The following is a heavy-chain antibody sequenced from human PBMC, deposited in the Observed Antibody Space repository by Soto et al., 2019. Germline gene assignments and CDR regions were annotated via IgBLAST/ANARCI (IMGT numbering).Heavy chain of an antibody. J-gene: IGHJ6*02. D-gene: IGHD3-10*01. V-gene: IGHV3-53*02. CDR2: IYSGGST. CDR1: GFIVSGNY. CDR3: ARDGGLAEAGMDV. Sequence: EVRLVETGGDLIQPGGSLRLSCAASGFIVSGNYMSWVRQAPGKGLEWVSVIYSGGSTYYADSVKGRFTISRDNSKNTLYPQMNSLRADDTAVYYWARDGGLAEAGMDVWGQGTTVTVSS.